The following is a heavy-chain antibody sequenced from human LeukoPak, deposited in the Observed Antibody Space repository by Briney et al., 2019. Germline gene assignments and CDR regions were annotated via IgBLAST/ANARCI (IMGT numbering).Heavy chain of an antibody. CDR2: IRYDGSNK. CDR3: GKDISGWYYYMDV. CDR1: GFTFSSYG. J-gene: IGHJ6*03. Sequence: PGGSLGLSCAASGFTFSSYGMHWVRQAPGKGLEWVAFIRYDGSNKYYADSVKGRFTISRDNAKNSLYLQMNSLRAEDTALYYCGKDISGWYYYMDVWGKGTTVTISS. V-gene: IGHV3-30*02. D-gene: IGHD6-19*01.